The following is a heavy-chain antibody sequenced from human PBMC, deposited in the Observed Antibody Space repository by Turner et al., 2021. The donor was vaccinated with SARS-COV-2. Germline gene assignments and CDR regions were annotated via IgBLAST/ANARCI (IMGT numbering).Heavy chain of an antibody. Sequence: QVQLVESGGGVVQPGRSLRLSCAASGFTFSSDGIHWVRQAPGKGLEWVAFIWYDRSNKYYADSVKGRFTIARDNSKNTLYLQMNSLRAEDTAVYYCARDKGEGSSGWLIPSGSYYFDYWGQGTLVTVSS. CDR3: ARDKGEGSSGWLIPSGSYYFDY. J-gene: IGHJ4*02. V-gene: IGHV3-33*01. CDR2: IWYDRSNK. CDR1: GFTFSSDG. D-gene: IGHD6-19*01.